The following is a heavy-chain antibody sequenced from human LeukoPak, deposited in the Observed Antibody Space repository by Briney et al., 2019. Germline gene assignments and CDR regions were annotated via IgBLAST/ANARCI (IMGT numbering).Heavy chain of an antibody. Sequence: GSLRLSCGASGFTFSNYWMHWVRQAPGEGLVWVSRINTDGTTTTYADSVKGRFTISRDNAENTLYLQMNSLRVEDTAVYFCARNTPARYMDVWGKGTTVTVSS. J-gene: IGHJ6*03. D-gene: IGHD2-2*02. CDR1: GFTFSNYW. V-gene: IGHV3-74*01. CDR3: ARNTPARYMDV. CDR2: INTDGTTT.